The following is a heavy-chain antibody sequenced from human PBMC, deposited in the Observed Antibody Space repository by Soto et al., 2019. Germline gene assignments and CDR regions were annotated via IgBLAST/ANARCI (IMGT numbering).Heavy chain of an antibody. CDR1: GQSFSGHT. J-gene: IGHJ4*02. D-gene: IGHD2-2*01. Sequence: QVQLQQWGAGLLKPSETLSLTCAVYGQSFSGHTWSWIRQSPGKGLEWIGEISQSGSTYYNPSLTTRVTISAETSKNQFSLTLISVTAADTGVFYCARASGMAVIPGELEDVHYDYWGQGTLVSVSS. CDR2: ISQSGST. V-gene: IGHV4-34*01. CDR3: ARASGMAVIPGELEDVHYDY.